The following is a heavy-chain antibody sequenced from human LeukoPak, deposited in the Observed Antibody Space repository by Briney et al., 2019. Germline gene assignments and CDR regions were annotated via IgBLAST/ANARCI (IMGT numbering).Heavy chain of an antibody. D-gene: IGHD3-22*01. V-gene: IGHV4-59*01. CDR2: IYYSGST. Sequence: SETLSLTCTVSGGSISSYYWSWIRQPPGKGLEWIGYIYYSGSTNYNPSLKSRATISVDTSKNQFSLKLSSVTAADTAVYYCARRGPMIVVAPDAFDIWGQGTMVTVSS. CDR3: ARRGPMIVVAPDAFDI. CDR1: GGSISSYY. J-gene: IGHJ3*02.